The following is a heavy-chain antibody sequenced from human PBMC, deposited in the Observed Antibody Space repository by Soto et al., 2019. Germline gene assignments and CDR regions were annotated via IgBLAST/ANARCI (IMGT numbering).Heavy chain of an antibody. CDR3: ARDQQGNFDY. CDR1: GFTVSSNY. J-gene: IGHJ4*02. V-gene: IGHV3-53*01. CDR2: IYNGGST. Sequence: GGSLRLSCAASGFTVSSNYMSWVRQAPGKGLEWVSVIYNGGSTYYADSVKGRFTISRDNSKNTLYLQMNSLRAEDTAVYYCARDQQGNFDYWGQGTLVTVSS.